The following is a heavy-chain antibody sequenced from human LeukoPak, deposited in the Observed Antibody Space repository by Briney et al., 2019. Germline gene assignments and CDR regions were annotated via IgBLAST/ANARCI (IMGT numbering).Heavy chain of an antibody. V-gene: IGHV4-34*01. J-gene: IGHJ5*02. CDR3: ARGKDSSSWYNRRNWFDP. CDR2: INHSGST. CDR1: GGSFSGYY. Sequence: SETLSLACAVYGGSFSGYYWSWIRQPPGKGLEWIGEINHSGSTNYNPSLKSRVTISVDTSKNQFSLKQSSVTAADTAVYYCARGKDSSSWYNRRNWFDPWGQGTLVTVSS. D-gene: IGHD6-13*01.